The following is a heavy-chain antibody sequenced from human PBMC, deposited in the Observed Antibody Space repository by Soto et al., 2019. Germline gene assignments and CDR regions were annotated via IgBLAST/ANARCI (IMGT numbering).Heavy chain of an antibody. CDR2: ISYSGST. CDR1: GGSISSYY. CDR3: ARADPDASVGY. V-gene: IGHV4-59*01. J-gene: IGHJ4*02. Sequence: PSETLSLTCTVSGGSISSYYWTWSRQPPGKGLEWIGYISYSGSTYYNPSLKSRVTISADTSKNQFSLRMNSMIAADTAVYYCARADPDASVGYWGQGTLVTVSS. D-gene: IGHD2-15*01.